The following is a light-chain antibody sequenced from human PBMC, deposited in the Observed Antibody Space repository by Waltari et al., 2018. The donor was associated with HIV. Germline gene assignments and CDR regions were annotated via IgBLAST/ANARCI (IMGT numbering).Light chain of an antibody. CDR2: KTS. CDR3: QQYNSDFYT. V-gene: IGKV1-5*03. CDR1: QAVGYW. Sequence: DIQMTQSPSTLSASVGDSVTITCRASQAVGYWLAWYQQKSGKAPKLLMYKTSILEYGVPSRFSGRASGTGFTLTIDGLQPEDFATYYCQQYNSDFYTFGQGTKLEIK. J-gene: IGKJ2*01.